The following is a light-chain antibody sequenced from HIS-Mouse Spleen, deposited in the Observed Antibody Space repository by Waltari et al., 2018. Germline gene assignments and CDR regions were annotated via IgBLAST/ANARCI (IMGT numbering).Light chain of an antibody. CDR2: DVS. CDR3: CSYAGSYPVV. Sequence: QSALTQPRSVSGSPGQSVPISCTGTSRDVGGYTYVSWYQQHPGKAPKLMIYDVSKRPSGVPDRFSGSKSGNTASLTISGLQAEDEADYYCCSYAGSYPVVFGGGTKLTVL. V-gene: IGLV2-11*01. CDR1: SRDVGGYTY. J-gene: IGLJ2*01.